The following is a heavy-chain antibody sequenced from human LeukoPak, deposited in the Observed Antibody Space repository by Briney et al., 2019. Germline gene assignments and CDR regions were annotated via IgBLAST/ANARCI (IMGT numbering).Heavy chain of an antibody. CDR3: ARDLEDCSSTSCYKDSDAFDV. CDR2: IYHSGST. CDR1: GGSISTYY. D-gene: IGHD2-2*02. J-gene: IGHJ3*01. V-gene: IGHV4-59*12. Sequence: SETLSLTCTMSGGSISGGSISTYYWTWIRQPPGKGLEWIGYIYHSGSTNYNPSLKSRVTISLDTSKNQFSLKLSSVTAADTAVYYCARDLEDCSSTSCYKDSDAFDVWGRGTTVTVSP.